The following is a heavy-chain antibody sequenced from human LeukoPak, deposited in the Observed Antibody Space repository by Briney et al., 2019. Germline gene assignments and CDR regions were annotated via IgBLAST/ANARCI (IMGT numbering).Heavy chain of an antibody. V-gene: IGHV4-34*01. Sequence: SETLSLTCAVYGGSFSGFYWSWIRQPPGKGLEWIGEINHSGSTNYNPSLKSRLTISVDTSKNQFSLKLGSVSAADTAVYYCARGDLKSGSNWGQGTLVTVSS. D-gene: IGHD3-3*01. CDR2: INHSGST. J-gene: IGHJ4*02. CDR3: ARGDLKSGSN. CDR1: GGSFSGFY.